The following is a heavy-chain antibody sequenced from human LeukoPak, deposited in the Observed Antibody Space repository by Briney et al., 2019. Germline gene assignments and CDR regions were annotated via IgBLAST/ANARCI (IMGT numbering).Heavy chain of an antibody. D-gene: IGHD1-7*01. CDR3: ARGGNYWYNWFDP. Sequence: SETLSLTCTVSGGSISSYYWSWIWQPPGKGLEWIGYIYYSGSTNYNPSLKSRVTISVDTSKNQFSLKLSSVTAADTAVYYCARGGNYWYNWFDPWGQGTLVTVSS. J-gene: IGHJ5*02. V-gene: IGHV4-59*01. CDR2: IYYSGST. CDR1: GGSISSYY.